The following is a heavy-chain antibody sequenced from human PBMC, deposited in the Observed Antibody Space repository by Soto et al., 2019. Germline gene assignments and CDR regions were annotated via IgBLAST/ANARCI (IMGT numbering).Heavy chain of an antibody. Sequence: SETLSLTCAVSGGSVSGGGFSWSWIRQPPGKGLEWIGYILHTGGTQYNPSLKSRVSMSVDKSKNQFSLHLTSVTAADTAVYYCARLQFGEGFDYWGQGALVTVSS. CDR2: ILHTGGT. J-gene: IGHJ4*02. D-gene: IGHD3-10*01. CDR3: ARLQFGEGFDY. CDR1: GGSVSGGGFS. V-gene: IGHV4-30-2*01.